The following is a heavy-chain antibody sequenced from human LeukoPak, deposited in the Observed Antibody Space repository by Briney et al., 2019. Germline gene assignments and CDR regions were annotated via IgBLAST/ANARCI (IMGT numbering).Heavy chain of an antibody. D-gene: IGHD6-13*01. Sequence: SETLSLTCTVSGGSISSGSYYWSWIRQPAGKGLEWIGRIYTSGSTNYNPSLKSRVTISVDTSKNQFSLKLSSVTAADTAVYCCARDSSQGYAFDIWGQGTMVTVSS. V-gene: IGHV4-61*02. CDR2: IYTSGST. J-gene: IGHJ3*02. CDR3: ARDSSQGYAFDI. CDR1: GGSISSGSYY.